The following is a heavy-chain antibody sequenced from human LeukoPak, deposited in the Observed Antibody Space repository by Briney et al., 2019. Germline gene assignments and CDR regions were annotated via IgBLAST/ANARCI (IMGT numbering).Heavy chain of an antibody. Sequence: GGSLRLSCAASGFTFSSYWMHWVRQAPGKGLVWVSRISTDGSSTSYTDSVKGRFTISRDNAKNTLYLQMNSLRAEDTAVYYCARSFKYPFCSGNSCYYAFDIWGQGTKATVSS. D-gene: IGHD2-15*01. CDR3: ARSFKYPFCSGNSCYYAFDI. J-gene: IGHJ3*02. CDR1: GFTFSSYW. CDR2: ISTDGSST. V-gene: IGHV3-74*01.